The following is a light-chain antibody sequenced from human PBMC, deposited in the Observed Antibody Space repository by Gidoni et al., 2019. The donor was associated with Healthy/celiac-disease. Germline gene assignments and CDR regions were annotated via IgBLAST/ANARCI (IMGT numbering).Light chain of an antibody. J-gene: IGKJ4*01. CDR3: QQYNNWPPLT. V-gene: IGKV3-15*01. CDR1: QSVSSN. CDR2: VAS. Sequence: ELVMTQSPATLPVSPVERATLSCRANQSVSSNLDWYQQKPGQAPRLLIYVASTRATGIPARFSGSGSGTEFTLTISSLQSEDFAVYYCQQYNNWPPLTFGGGTKVEIK.